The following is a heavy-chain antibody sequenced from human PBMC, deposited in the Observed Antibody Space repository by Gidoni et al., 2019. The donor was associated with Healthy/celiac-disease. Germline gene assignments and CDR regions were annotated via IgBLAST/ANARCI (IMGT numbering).Heavy chain of an antibody. CDR2: ISSSSSTR. D-gene: IGHD6-19*01. V-gene: IGHV3-48*02. Sequence: EVQLVHSGGGLVRLGGSLLLSYAASGFTLRSYSMNGVRQAPGKGLEWVSYISSSSSTRYYADSVKGRFTISRDNAKNSLYLQMNSLRDEDTAVYYCASGVAVAGTGHFDYWGQGTLVTVSS. CDR1: GFTLRSYS. CDR3: ASGVAVAGTGHFDY. J-gene: IGHJ4*02.